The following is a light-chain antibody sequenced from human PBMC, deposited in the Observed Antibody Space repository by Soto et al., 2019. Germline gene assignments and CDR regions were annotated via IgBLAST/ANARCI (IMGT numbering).Light chain of an antibody. CDR3: QQDYSYPRT. CDR1: QGISSY. V-gene: IGKV1-8*01. Sequence: AIRMTQSPSSLSASTGDRVTITCRASQGISSYLAWYQQKPGKAPKLQIYAASTLQSGVPSRFSGSGSGTDFTLTISCLQSEDFATYYCQQDYSYPRTFGQGTKVEIK. J-gene: IGKJ1*01. CDR2: AAS.